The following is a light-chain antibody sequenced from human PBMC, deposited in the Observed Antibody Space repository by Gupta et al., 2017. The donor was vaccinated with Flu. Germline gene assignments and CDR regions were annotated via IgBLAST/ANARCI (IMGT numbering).Light chain of an antibody. V-gene: IGLV2-8*01. CDR2: EVT. Sequence: QSALTQPPSASGSPGQSITSSCTGTSSDIGAYKYVSWHQQHAGKAPKLIIYEVTKRPSGVPDRFSGSKSGNTASLTVSGLQAEDEGDYYCSSHTVSDTFVFGTGTAVTVL. CDR1: SSDIGAYKY. J-gene: IGLJ1*01. CDR3: SSHTVSDTFV.